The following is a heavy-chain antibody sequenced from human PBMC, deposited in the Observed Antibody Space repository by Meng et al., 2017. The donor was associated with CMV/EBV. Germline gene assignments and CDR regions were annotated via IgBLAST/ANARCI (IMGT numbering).Heavy chain of an antibody. V-gene: IGHV3-48*03. CDR1: GFTFSSYE. Sequence: GESLKISCAASGFTFSSYEMNWVRQAPGKGLEWVSYISSSGSTIYYADSVKGRFTISRDNAKNSLYLQMNSLRAEDTAVYYCARSRELQGVYYYYGMDVWGQGTTVPSP. D-gene: IGHD1-7*01. J-gene: IGHJ6*02. CDR2: ISSSGSTI. CDR3: ARSRELQGVYYYYGMDV.